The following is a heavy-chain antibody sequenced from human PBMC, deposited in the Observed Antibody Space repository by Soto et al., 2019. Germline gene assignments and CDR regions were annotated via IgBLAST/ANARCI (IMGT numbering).Heavy chain of an antibody. CDR1: GGTFSSFT. CDR2: TIPILGIA. J-gene: IGHJ4*02. CDR3: ARAYGGTCFDH. V-gene: IGHV1-69*02. D-gene: IGHD2-15*01. Sequence: SVKVSCKASGGTFSSFTISWVRQAPGQGLEWMGRTIPILGIANYAQKFQGRVTITADKSTRTAHIEPSSLTSEDTAVYYSARAYGGTCFDHRSQGTLVIVPS.